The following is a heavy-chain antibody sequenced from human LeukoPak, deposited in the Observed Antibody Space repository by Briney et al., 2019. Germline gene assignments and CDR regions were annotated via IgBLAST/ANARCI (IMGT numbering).Heavy chain of an antibody. CDR1: GFTFSSHS. Sequence: QAGGSLRLSCAASGFTFSSHSMNWVRQAPGKGLEWVAVISHDGSIEKYADSVRGRFTISRDNSKKTLFLQMNSLRAEDTAVYYCAKSMIIEASTQMDVWGQGTTVTVSS. J-gene: IGHJ6*02. CDR2: ISHDGSIE. CDR3: AKSMIIEASTQMDV. D-gene: IGHD3-22*01. V-gene: IGHV3-30*18.